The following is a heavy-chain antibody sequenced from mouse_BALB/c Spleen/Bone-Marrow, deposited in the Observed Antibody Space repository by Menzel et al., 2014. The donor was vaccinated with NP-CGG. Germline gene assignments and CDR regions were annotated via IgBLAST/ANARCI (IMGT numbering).Heavy chain of an antibody. Sequence: LVKPVASLKLSCQASGYTFTSYWINWVKQRPGQGLEWIGRIAPGSGYIYYNVMFKAMATLTVDASSSKAYIQPSSLSSEVSAVYFCARIYYVSSPCAKDYWGQGTSVTVSP. CDR1: GYTFTSYW. V-gene: IGHV1S41*01. CDR2: IAPGSGYI. J-gene: IGHJ4*01. D-gene: IGHD1-1*01. CDR3: ARIYYVSSPCAKDY.